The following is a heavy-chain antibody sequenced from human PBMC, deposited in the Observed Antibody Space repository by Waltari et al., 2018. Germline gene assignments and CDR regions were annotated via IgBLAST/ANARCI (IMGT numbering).Heavy chain of an antibody. J-gene: IGHJ6*02. V-gene: IGHV4-61*02. CDR1: GGSIRSGSYY. CDR2: IYTSGST. D-gene: IGHD1-26*01. CDR3: ASLVRGSYYYYYGMDV. Sequence: QVQLQESGPGLVKPSQTLSLTCTVSGGSIRSGSYYWTWIRQPAGKGLEWIGRIYTSGSTNYNPSLKSRVTISVDTSKNQFSLKLSSVTAADTAVYYCASLVRGSYYYYYGMDVWGQGTTVTVSS.